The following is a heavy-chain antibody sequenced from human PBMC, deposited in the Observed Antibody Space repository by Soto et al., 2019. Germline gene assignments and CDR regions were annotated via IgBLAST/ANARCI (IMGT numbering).Heavy chain of an antibody. D-gene: IGHD3-16*01. CDR1: GFTFSTYD. CDR2: ISSSGSTV. V-gene: IGHV3-48*02. CDR3: VKGGWGDF. J-gene: IGHJ4*02. Sequence: EVQLVESGGGLVQPGGSLRLSCAASGFTFSTYDMHWVRQAPGKGLVWVSFISSSGSTVNYADSVKGRFTISRDNAQNSLYLEMNSLRDDDTAVYYCVKGGWGDFWGQGTLVTVSS.